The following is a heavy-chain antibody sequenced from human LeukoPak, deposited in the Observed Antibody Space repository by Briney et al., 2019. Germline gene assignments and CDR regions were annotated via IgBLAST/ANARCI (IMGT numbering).Heavy chain of an antibody. Sequence: GGSLRLSCAASGFTFSSYAMSWVRQAPGKGLEWVSAISGSGGSTYYADSVKGRFTISRDNSKNTLYLQMNSLRAEDTAVYYCAKSTEYSSSSSLISFDYWGQGTLVTVSS. J-gene: IGHJ4*02. V-gene: IGHV3-23*01. D-gene: IGHD6-6*01. CDR2: ISGSGGST. CDR1: GFTFSSYA. CDR3: AKSTEYSSSSSLISFDY.